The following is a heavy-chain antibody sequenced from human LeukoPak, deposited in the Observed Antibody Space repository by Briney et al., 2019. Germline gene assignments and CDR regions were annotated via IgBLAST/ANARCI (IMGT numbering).Heavy chain of an antibody. Sequence: PSETLSLTCTVSGGSISSSSYYWGWIRQPPGKGLEWIGSIYYSGSTYYNPSLKSRVTISVDTSKNQFSLKLSSVTAADTAVYYCARGGGSWQAPLPPNWFDPWGQGTLVTVSS. CDR3: ARGGGSWQAPLPPNWFDP. V-gene: IGHV4-39*07. CDR1: GGSISSSSYY. CDR2: IYYSGST. J-gene: IGHJ5*02. D-gene: IGHD6-13*01.